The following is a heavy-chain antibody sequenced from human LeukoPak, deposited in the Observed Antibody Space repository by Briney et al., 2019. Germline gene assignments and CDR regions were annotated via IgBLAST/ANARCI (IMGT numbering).Heavy chain of an antibody. V-gene: IGHV3-9*03. D-gene: IGHD2-2*01. CDR1: GFTFDDYA. Sequence: GGSLRLSCAASGFTFDDYAMHWVRQAPGKGLEWVSGISWNSGSIGYADSVKGRLTISRDNAKNSLYLQMNSLRAEDMALYYCAKGSRGSSTSCPDYWGQGTLVTVSS. CDR2: ISWNSGSI. J-gene: IGHJ4*02. CDR3: AKGSRGSSTSCPDY.